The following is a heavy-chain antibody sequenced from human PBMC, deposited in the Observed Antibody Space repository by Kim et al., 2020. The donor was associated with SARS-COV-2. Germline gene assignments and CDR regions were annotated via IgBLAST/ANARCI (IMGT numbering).Heavy chain of an antibody. CDR3: AKGGSSWLNWFDP. V-gene: IGHV3-9*01. J-gene: IGHJ5*02. D-gene: IGHD6-13*01. CDR2: ISWNSGSI. Sequence: GGSLRLSCAASGFTFDDYAMHWVRQAPGKGLEWVSGISWNSGSIGYADSVKGRFTISRDNAKNSLYLQMNSLRAEDTALYYCAKGGSSWLNWFDPWGQGTLVTVSS. CDR1: GFTFDDYA.